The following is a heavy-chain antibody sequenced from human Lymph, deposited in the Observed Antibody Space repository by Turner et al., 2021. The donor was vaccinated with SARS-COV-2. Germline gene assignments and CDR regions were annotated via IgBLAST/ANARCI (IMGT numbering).Heavy chain of an antibody. Sequence: QVPLQESGPGLGSPSETLSRTCTVAGGSISSTSRSWIRQSPGRGLEWIGYFYKIGSIDYNPTLRSRVTISVDTSKNQLSLNLISVTAADTAVYYCARHQGSTSGYDHGMDVWGQGTAVIVSS. CDR1: GGSISSTS. CDR2: FYKIGSI. D-gene: IGHD1-1*01. CDR3: ARHQGSTSGYDHGMDV. V-gene: IGHV4-59*08. J-gene: IGHJ6*02.